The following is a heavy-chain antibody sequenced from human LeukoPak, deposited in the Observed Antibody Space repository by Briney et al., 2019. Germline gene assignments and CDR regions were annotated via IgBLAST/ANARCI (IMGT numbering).Heavy chain of an antibody. CDR1: GYIFTSYG. J-gene: IGHJ3*02. Sequence: GASVKVSCKASGYIFTSYGISWVRQAPGQGLEWMGWISAYNGYTNYAQKLQGRVTMITDTSTSTAYMELRSLMSDGTAVYFCARGRRRLQPFDIWGQGTMVTVSS. D-gene: IGHD5-12*01. CDR2: ISAYNGYT. V-gene: IGHV1-18*01. CDR3: ARGRRRLQPFDI.